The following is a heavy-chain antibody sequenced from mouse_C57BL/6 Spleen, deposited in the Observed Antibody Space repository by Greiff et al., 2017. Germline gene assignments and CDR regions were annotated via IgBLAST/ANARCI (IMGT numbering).Heavy chain of an antibody. V-gene: IGHV1-64*01. D-gene: IGHD1-1*01. CDR1: GYTFTSYW. CDR3: APYWSSSWFAY. J-gene: IGHJ3*01. Sequence: VQLQQPGAELVKPGASVKLSCKASGYTFTSYWMHWVKQRPGPGLEWIGMIHPNSGSTNYNEKFKSKAKLTVDKSSSTAYMQLSSLTSEDSAVYYCAPYWSSSWFAYWGQGTLVTVSA. CDR2: IHPNSGST.